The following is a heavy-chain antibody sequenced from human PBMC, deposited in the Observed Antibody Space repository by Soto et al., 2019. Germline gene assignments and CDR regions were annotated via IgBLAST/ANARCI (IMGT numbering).Heavy chain of an antibody. D-gene: IGHD3-10*01. CDR3: ATLYYYGSGSDDYYDGLDV. V-gene: IGHV4-34*01. Sequence: PETLPLTCAVHGAPLRGDKWSGIRQPPGQGMEWIGEINHSGSIDYNPSLNSRVTISEDTSKNQFSLKVRSVTAADTDVYYCATLYYYGSGSDDYYDGLDVWGQWNTVT. CDR2: INHSGSI. J-gene: IGHJ6*02. CDR1: GAPLRGDK.